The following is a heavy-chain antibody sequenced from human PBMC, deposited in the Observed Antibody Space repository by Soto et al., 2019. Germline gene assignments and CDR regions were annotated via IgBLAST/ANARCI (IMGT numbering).Heavy chain of an antibody. V-gene: IGHV1-2*04. D-gene: IGHD3-9*01. CDR1: GYTFTGYY. CDR2: INPNSGGT. J-gene: IGHJ5*02. CDR3: ARDSGYFDWLYNWFDP. Sequence: ASVKVSCKASGYTFTGYYMHWVRQAPGQGLEWMGWINPNSGGTNYAQKFQGWVTMTRDTSISTAYMELSRLRSDDTAVYYCARDSGYFDWLYNWFDPWGQGTLVTVSS.